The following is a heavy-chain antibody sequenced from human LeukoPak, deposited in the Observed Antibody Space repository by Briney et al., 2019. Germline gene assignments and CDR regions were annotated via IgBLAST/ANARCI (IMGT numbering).Heavy chain of an antibody. D-gene: IGHD3-3*01. V-gene: IGHV4-39*01. CDR3: ARHYEPYDFWSGRNWFDP. CDR1: GGSISSSSYY. Sequence: SETLSLTCTVSGGSISSSSYYWGWIRQPPGKGLEWIGSIYYSGSTYYNPSLKSRVSISVDTSKNQFSLKLSPVTAADTAVYYCARHYEPYDFWSGRNWFDPWGQGTLVTVSS. J-gene: IGHJ5*02. CDR2: IYYSGST.